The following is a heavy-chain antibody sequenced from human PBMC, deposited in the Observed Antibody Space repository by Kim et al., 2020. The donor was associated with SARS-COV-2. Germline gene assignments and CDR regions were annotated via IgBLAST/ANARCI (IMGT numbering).Heavy chain of an antibody. D-gene: IGHD6-19*01. V-gene: IGHV1-8*01. CDR3: ARGGWPIGGY. Sequence: GYAQKFQGRVTMTRNTSISTAYMELSSLRSEDTAVYYCARGGWPIGGYWGQGTLVTVSS. J-gene: IGHJ4*02.